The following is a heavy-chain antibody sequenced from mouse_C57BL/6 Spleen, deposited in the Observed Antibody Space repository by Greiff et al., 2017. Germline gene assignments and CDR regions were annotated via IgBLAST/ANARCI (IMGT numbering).Heavy chain of an antibody. J-gene: IGHJ3*01. CDR2: IYPGSGNT. V-gene: IGHV1-76*01. D-gene: IGHD2-4*01. CDR1: GYTFTDYY. CDR3: AREGGLRPGFAY. Sequence: VMLVESGAELVRPGASVKLSCKASGYTFTDYYINWVKQRPGQGLEWIARIYPGSGNTYYNEKFKGKATLTAEKSSSTAYMQLSSLTSEDSAVYFCAREGGLRPGFAYWGQGTLVTVSA.